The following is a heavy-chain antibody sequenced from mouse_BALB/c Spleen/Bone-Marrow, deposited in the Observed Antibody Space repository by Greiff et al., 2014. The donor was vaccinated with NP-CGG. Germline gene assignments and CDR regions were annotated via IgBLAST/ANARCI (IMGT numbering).Heavy chain of an antibody. D-gene: IGHD2-1*01. Sequence: VQLVESGPGLVAPSQSLSITCTVSGFSLTSYGVHWVRQPPGKGLEWLGVIWAGGSTNYNSALMTRLSTSKDNSKSQVFLKRNSLQTDDTAMYYCAIDGNYYFDYWGQGTTLTVSS. V-gene: IGHV2-9*02. CDR2: IWAGGST. CDR3: AIDGNYYFDY. CDR1: GFSLTSYG. J-gene: IGHJ2*01.